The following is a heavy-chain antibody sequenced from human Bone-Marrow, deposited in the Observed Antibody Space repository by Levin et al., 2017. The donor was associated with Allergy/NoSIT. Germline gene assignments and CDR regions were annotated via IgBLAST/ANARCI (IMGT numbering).Heavy chain of an antibody. CDR2: IDRGTSRI. V-gene: IGHV3-21*01. D-gene: IGHD2-2*01. CDR3: ARVTPTFSTYGGADF. J-gene: IGHJ4*02. Sequence: PGGSLRLSCAASGFTFSGYAMNWVRQAPGKGLEWVSFIDRGTSRIYYADSVKGRFTISRDNAKNSLYLEMNTLRVEDSGIYYCARVTPTFSTYGGADFWGQGTLVTVSS. CDR1: GFTFSGYA.